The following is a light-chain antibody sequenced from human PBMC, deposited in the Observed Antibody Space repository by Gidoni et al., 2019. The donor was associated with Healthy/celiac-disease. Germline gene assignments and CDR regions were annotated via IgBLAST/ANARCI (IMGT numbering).Light chain of an antibody. V-gene: IGLV1-40*01. Sequence: QSVLTQPPSVSRAPGPRVTISCTGRSSNIGACYDVHWYQQLPGTAPKLLIHGNSNRPSVGPDRFSGSKSGTSASLAITGLQAEDEADYYCQSYDSSLSVVFGGGTKLTVL. CDR1: SSNIGACYD. CDR2: GNS. J-gene: IGLJ2*01. CDR3: QSYDSSLSVV.